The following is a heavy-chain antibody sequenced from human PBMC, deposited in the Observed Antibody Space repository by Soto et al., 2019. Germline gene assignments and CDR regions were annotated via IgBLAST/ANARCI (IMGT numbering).Heavy chain of an antibody. D-gene: IGHD6-13*01. Sequence: PSETLSLTCAVYGGSFSGYYWSWIRQPPGKGLEWIGEINHSGSTNYNPSLKSRVTISVDTSKNQFSLKLSSVTAADTAVYYCARLYSSSWYNLFDPWGQGTLVTVSP. CDR2: INHSGST. J-gene: IGHJ5*02. CDR1: GGSFSGYY. CDR3: ARLYSSSWYNLFDP. V-gene: IGHV4-34*01.